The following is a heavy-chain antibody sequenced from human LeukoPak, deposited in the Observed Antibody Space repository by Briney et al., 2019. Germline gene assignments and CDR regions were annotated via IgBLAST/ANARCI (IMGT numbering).Heavy chain of an antibody. Sequence: RGSLRLSCAASGFTFSSYAMHWVRQAPGKGLEWVAVISYDGSNKYYADSVKGRFTISRDNSKNTLYLQMNSLRAEDTAVYYCARDSTIFGVVTHDAFDIWGQGTMVTVSS. V-gene: IGHV3-30*04. CDR2: ISYDGSNK. J-gene: IGHJ3*02. CDR1: GFTFSSYA. D-gene: IGHD3-3*01. CDR3: ARDSTIFGVVTHDAFDI.